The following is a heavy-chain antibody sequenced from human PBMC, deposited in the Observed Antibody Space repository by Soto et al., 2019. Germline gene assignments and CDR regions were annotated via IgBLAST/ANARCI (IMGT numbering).Heavy chain of an antibody. V-gene: IGHV1-3*01. CDR3: ARTGQCTSSACYGAFDY. D-gene: IGHD2-21*02. Sequence: QVHLVQSGAEVKKPGASVKVSCKASGYIFTTYAMHWVRQVSGQRLEWMGWINADNGNTKYSQNFQGRVTISRDTSASTAYMELSSLRSEDTAVYYCARTGQCTSSACYGAFDYWGQGTLVTVSS. CDR1: GYIFTTYA. CDR2: INADNGNT. J-gene: IGHJ4*02.